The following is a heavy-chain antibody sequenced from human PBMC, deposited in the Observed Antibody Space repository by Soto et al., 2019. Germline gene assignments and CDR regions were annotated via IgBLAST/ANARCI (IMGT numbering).Heavy chain of an antibody. Sequence: GGSLRLSCAASGFTFSSYAMHWVRQAPGKGLEWVAVISYDGSNKYYADSVKGRFTISRDNSKNTLYLQMNSLRAEDTAVYYCARDQGWLHYFDAFDIWGQGTMVTVSS. CDR2: ISYDGSNK. J-gene: IGHJ3*02. D-gene: IGHD5-12*01. CDR1: GFTFSSYA. CDR3: ARDQGWLHYFDAFDI. V-gene: IGHV3-30-3*01.